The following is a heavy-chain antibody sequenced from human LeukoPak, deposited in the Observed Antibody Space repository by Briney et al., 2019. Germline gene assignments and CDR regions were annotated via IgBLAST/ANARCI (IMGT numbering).Heavy chain of an antibody. CDR1: GFTFTNYY. CDR2: IYPSGGST. V-gene: IGHV1-46*01. Sequence: ASVKVSCKASGFTFTNYYIHWVRQAPGQGLEWMGIIYPSGGSTSYAQKFQGRVAMTRDTSTSTVYMELSRLRTEDTALYYCAKGGGNYPISGWFDPWGQGTLVTVSS. D-gene: IGHD1-26*01. J-gene: IGHJ5*02. CDR3: AKGGGNYPISGWFDP.